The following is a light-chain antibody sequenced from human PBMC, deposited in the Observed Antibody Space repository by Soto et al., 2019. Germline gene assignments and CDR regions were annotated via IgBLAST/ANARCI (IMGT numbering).Light chain of an antibody. J-gene: IGKJ5*01. V-gene: IGKV3-11*01. CDR1: RSVTTS. CDR2: DAS. CDR3: QQRSNWPGT. Sequence: DIVLTQSPATLSLSPGERATLSCRTSRSVTTSLAWYQHRPGQAPRLLIYDASYRATGIPDRFSGSGSGTDFTLTVSSLEPEDFAVYYCQQRSNWPGTFGQGTRLEIK.